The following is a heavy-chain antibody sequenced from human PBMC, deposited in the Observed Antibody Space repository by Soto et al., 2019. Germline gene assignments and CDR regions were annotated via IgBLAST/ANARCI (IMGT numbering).Heavy chain of an antibody. CDR3: ARGHSTDCSNGVCSFFYNHEMDV. D-gene: IGHD2-8*01. V-gene: IGHV1-2*04. J-gene: IGHJ6*02. CDR2: INLKSGGT. CDR1: GYSFTDYH. Sequence: VASVKVSCKASGYSFTDYHIHWVRQAPGQGLEWLGRINLKSGGTSTAQKFQGWVTMTRDRSISTVYMELTRLRSDDTAVYFCARGHSTDCSNGVCSFFYNHEMDVWGQGTTVTVSS.